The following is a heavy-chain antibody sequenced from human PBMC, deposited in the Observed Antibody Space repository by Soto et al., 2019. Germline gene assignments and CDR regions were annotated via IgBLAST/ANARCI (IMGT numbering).Heavy chain of an antibody. J-gene: IGHJ3*02. CDR1: GGSISRGGYY. CDR2: IYYSGST. Sequence: QVQLQESGPGLVKPSQTLSLTCTVSGGSISRGGYYWSWILQHPGKGLEWLGYIYYSGSTYYNPSLKSRVTISVDTSKNQFSRKMSAVTAADTAVDYCARGGDWCDFDIWGNGTMVTVAS. V-gene: IGHV4-31*03. CDR3: ARGGDWCDFDI. D-gene: IGHD2-8*01.